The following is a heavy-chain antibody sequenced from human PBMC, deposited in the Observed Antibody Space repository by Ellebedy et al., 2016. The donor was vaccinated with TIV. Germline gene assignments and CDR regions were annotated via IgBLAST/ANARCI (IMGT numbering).Heavy chain of an antibody. V-gene: IGHV3-64D*06. Sequence: PGGSLRLSCSASGFTFSGYAMYWVRQAPEKGLEYVSGIFSNGGSTSYADSVKGRVTISRDNSKNTLYLQMSSLRAEDTAVYYCVRGPAAGTRLPLDDWGQGTLVTVSS. D-gene: IGHD6-13*01. CDR3: VRGPAAGTRLPLDD. J-gene: IGHJ4*02. CDR2: IFSNGGST. CDR1: GFTFSGYA.